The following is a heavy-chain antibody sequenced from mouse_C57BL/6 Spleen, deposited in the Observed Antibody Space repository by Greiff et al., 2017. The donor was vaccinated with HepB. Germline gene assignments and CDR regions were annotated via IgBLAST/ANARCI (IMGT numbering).Heavy chain of an antibody. CDR3: ARSYYDGAWFAY. D-gene: IGHD1-1*01. CDR2: INTSNGGT. Sequence: QVQLQQPGTELVKPGASVKLSCKASGYNFTSYWMHWVKQRPGQGLEWIGNINTSNGGTNYNEKFKRKATLTVDKSSSTAYMQLSSLTSEDSAVYYCARSYYDGAWFAYWGQGTLVTVSA. J-gene: IGHJ3*01. CDR1: GYNFTSYW. V-gene: IGHV1-53*01.